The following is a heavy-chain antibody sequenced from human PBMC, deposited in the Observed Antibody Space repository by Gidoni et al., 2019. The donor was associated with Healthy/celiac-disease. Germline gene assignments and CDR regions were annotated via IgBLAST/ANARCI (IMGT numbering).Heavy chain of an antibody. CDR1: GYTFTGYY. V-gene: IGHV1-2*02. CDR2: INPNSGGT. CDR3: ARGSWDY. J-gene: IGHJ4*02. Sequence: QVQLVQSGAEVKKPGASVKVSCKASGYTFTGYYMHWGRQAPGQGSEWMGWINPNSGGTNDAQKLQGRVTMTRDTSISTAYMELSRRRSDDTAVYYCARGSWDYWGQGTLVTVSS.